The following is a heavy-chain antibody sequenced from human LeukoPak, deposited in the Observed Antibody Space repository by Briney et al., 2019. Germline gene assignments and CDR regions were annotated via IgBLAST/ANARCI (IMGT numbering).Heavy chain of an antibody. V-gene: IGHV4-39*01. CDR1: GGSISSYY. D-gene: IGHD5-12*01. CDR3: ARHENGYEIIDY. CDR2: IYYSGST. J-gene: IGHJ4*02. Sequence: SETLSLTCTVSGGSISSYYWGWIRQPPGKGLEWIGSIYYSGSTYYNPSLKSRVTISVDTSKNQFSLKLSSVTAADTAVYYCARHENGYEIIDYWGQGTLVTVSS.